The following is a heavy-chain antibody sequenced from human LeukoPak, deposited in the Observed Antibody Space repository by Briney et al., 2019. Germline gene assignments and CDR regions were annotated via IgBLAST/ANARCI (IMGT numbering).Heavy chain of an antibody. J-gene: IGHJ4*02. Sequence: PSETLSLTCVAYGGSFSDYYRSWIRQPPGKGLEWIGEINHSGSTNYNPSLKSRVTISVDTSKNQFSLKLSSVTAADTAVYYCARGRGSSWSSFDYWGQGTLVTVSS. CDR1: GGSFSDYY. CDR2: INHSGST. V-gene: IGHV4-34*01. CDR3: ARGRGSSWSSFDY. D-gene: IGHD6-13*01.